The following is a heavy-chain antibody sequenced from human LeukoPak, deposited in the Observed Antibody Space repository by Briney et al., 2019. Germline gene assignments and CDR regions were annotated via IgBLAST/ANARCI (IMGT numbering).Heavy chain of an antibody. CDR2: IYPGDSDT. V-gene: IGHV5-51*01. J-gene: IGHJ3*02. CDR1: GYSFTDYW. D-gene: IGHD1-26*01. CDR3: ARRGFGSYFRDAFDI. Sequence: GESLKISCKGSGYSFTDYWIGWVRQMPGKGLEWMGIIYPGDSDTTYSPSFQGQVTISADKSISTAYLQWRSLKALDTAIYYCARRGFGSYFRDAFDIWGQGTMVTVSS.